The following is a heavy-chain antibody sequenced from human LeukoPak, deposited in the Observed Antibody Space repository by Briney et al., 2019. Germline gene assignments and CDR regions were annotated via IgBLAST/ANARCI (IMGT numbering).Heavy chain of an antibody. CDR3: AVRYCDGGSCYPFDY. V-gene: IGHV1-69*05. CDR2: IIPIFDTT. CDR1: GGTFSSYA. J-gene: IGHJ4*02. Sequence: SVKVSCKASGGTFSSYAISWVRQAPGQGLEWMGRIIPIFDTTNYAQKSQGRVTITTDDSTSTAYMELTSLRSEDTAVYDCAVRYCDGGSCYPFDYGSQGTPVTASS. D-gene: IGHD2-15*01.